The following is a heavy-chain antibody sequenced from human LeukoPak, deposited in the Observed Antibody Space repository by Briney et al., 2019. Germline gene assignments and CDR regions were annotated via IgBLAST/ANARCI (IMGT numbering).Heavy chain of an antibody. CDR3: ARDLRDGPYSSGWRWGWFDP. Sequence: GGSLRLSCAASGFTFSSYWMSWVRQAPGKGLEWVANIKQDGSEKYYVDSVKGRFTISRDNAKNSLYLQMNSLRAEDTAVYYCARDLRDGPYSSGWRWGWFDPWGQGTLVTVSS. CDR1: GFTFSSYW. CDR2: IKQDGSEK. J-gene: IGHJ5*02. V-gene: IGHV3-7*03. D-gene: IGHD6-19*01.